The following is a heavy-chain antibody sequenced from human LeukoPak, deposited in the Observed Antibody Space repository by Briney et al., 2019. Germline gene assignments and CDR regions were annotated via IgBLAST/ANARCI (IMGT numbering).Heavy chain of an antibody. CDR1: GGSISSGGFY. Sequence: SETLSLTCTVSGGSISSGGFYWGWIRQPPGKGLEWIGSIYFSGTTYYNASLKSRVTISADTSKNQFYLKLSSVTAADTAVYYCARWSSGDYTFDYWGQGTLVTVSS. CDR3: ARWSSGDYTFDY. D-gene: IGHD4-17*01. CDR2: IYFSGTT. J-gene: IGHJ4*02. V-gene: IGHV4-39*01.